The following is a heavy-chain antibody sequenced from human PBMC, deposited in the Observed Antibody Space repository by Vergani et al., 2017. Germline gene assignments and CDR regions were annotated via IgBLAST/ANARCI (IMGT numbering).Heavy chain of an antibody. CDR2: INHSGST. Sequence: QVQLQQWGAGLLKPSETLSLTCAVYCGSFSGYYWSWIRQPPGKGLEWIGEINHSGSTNYNPSLKSRVTISVDTSKNQFSLKLSSVTAADTAVYYCARWGGLLWFGELLLDYWGQGTLVTVSS. V-gene: IGHV4-34*01. CDR1: CGSFSGYY. J-gene: IGHJ4*02. CDR3: ARWGGLLWFGELLLDY. D-gene: IGHD3-10*01.